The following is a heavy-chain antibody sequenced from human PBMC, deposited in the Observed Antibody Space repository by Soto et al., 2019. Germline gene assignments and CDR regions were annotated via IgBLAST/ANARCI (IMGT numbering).Heavy chain of an antibody. Sequence: PEGSLRLSCAASAFTFSHYGMHWVRQAPGKGLEWVTLISRDGSKKFYRDSVKGRFTISRDNSKNTLYLQMDWLTVEDTAIYYCLKDDDGGRNAHDVPSQGT. CDR3: LKDDDGGRNAHDV. V-gene: IGHV3-33*03. J-gene: IGHJ3*01. CDR2: ISRDGSKK. D-gene: IGHD1-1*01. CDR1: AFTFSHYG.